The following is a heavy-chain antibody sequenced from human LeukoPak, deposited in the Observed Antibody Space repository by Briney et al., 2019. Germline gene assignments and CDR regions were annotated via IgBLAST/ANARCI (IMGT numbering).Heavy chain of an antibody. V-gene: IGHV4-34*01. J-gene: IGHJ4*02. CDR3: ARVRMAGAGVRYYFDY. Sequence: SETLSLTCAVYGGSFSGYYWSWNRQPPGKGLEWIGEINHSGSTNYNPSLKSRVTISVDTSKNQFSLKLSSVTAADTAVYYCARVRMAGAGVRYYFDYWGQGTLVTVSS. D-gene: IGHD6-19*01. CDR1: GGSFSGYY. CDR2: INHSGST.